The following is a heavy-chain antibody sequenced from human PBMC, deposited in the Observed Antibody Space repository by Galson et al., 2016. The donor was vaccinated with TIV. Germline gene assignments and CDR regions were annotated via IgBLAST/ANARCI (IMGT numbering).Heavy chain of an antibody. Sequence: VKVSCKVSGYTFTDYYLHWVQQAPGKGPEWMGLIDPKDGETIYTEKFQDRVTITADTSRDTAYMELSSLTSDDTAVYYCATLAIRAWGQGTLVTVSS. CDR1: GYTFTDYY. D-gene: IGHD3-10*01. J-gene: IGHJ5*02. CDR3: ATLAIRA. CDR2: IDPKDGET. V-gene: IGHV1-69-2*01.